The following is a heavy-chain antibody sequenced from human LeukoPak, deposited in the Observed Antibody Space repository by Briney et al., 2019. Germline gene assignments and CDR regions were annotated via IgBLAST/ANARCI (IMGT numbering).Heavy chain of an antibody. V-gene: IGHV1-2*02. CDR3: ARGPIAVAGSKGASAFDI. Sequence: ASVKVSCKASGYTFTGYYMHWVRQAPGQGLEWMGWINPNSGGTNYAQKFQGRVTMTRDTSISTAYMELSRLGSEDTAVYYCARGPIAVAGSKGASAFDIWGQGTMVTVSS. J-gene: IGHJ3*02. D-gene: IGHD6-19*01. CDR2: INPNSGGT. CDR1: GYTFTGYY.